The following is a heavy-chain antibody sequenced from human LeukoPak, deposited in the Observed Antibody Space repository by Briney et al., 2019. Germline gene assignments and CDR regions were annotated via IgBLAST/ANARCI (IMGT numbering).Heavy chain of an antibody. CDR2: INAGNGKT. CDR1: GDTFTSYA. CDR3: ARDSQQLPNWFDP. J-gene: IGHJ5*02. V-gene: IGHV1-3*01. Sequence: VASXXVSCKASGDTFTSYAMHWVRQAPGQRGEWVGWINAGNGKTKYSQKFQGRVTITRDTSASTAYMELSSLRSEDTAVYYCARDSQQLPNWFDPWGQGTLVTVSS. D-gene: IGHD6-13*01.